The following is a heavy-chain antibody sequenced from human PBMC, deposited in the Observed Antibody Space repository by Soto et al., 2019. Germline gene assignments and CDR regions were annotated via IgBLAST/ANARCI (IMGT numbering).Heavy chain of an antibody. CDR3: ARDGYYYDSCGYYYYFDY. J-gene: IGHJ4*02. CDR2: IIPIFGTA. Sequence: QVQLVQSGAEVKKPGSSVKVSCKASGGTFSSYAISWVRQAPGQGLEWMGGIIPIFGTANYAQKFQGRVTFSVDESTSHDYVALGSLRSEDTAVYCCARDGYYYDSCGYYYYFDYWGQGTLVTVSS. D-gene: IGHD3-22*01. V-gene: IGHV1-69*12. CDR1: GGTFSSYA.